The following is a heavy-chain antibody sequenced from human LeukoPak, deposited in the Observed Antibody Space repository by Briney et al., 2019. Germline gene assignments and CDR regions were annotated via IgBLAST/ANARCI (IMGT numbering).Heavy chain of an antibody. CDR2: ISWNSGSI. D-gene: IGHD2-15*01. V-gene: IGHV3-9*01. CDR3: AKDYSPVVVAAGFDY. Sequence: SGGSLRLSCAASGCTFDDYAMHWVRQAPGKGLEWVSGISWNSGSIAYADSVKGRFTISRDNAKTSLYLQMNSLRAEDTALYYCAKDYSPVVVAAGFDYWGQGTLVTVSS. CDR1: GCTFDDYA. J-gene: IGHJ4*02.